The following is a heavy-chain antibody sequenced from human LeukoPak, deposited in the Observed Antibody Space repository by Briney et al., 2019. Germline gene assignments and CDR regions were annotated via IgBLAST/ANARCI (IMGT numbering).Heavy chain of an antibody. D-gene: IGHD3-10*01. CDR2: ISGSGSSI. J-gene: IGHJ4*02. CDR1: GFTFSDYY. Sequence: GGSLRLSCAASGFTFSDYYMAWVRQAPGKGLEWLSYISGSGSSIQYVDSVKGRFTISRDNSASTLYLQMNSLRADDTAVYYCAKKRTTGTGRGTFDYWGQGTLVTVSS. V-gene: IGHV3-11*01. CDR3: AKKRTTGTGRGTFDY.